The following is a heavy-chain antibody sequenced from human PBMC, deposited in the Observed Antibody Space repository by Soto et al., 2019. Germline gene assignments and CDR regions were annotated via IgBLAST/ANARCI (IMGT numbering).Heavy chain of an antibody. V-gene: IGHV4-34*01. D-gene: IGHD6-13*01. Sequence: SETLSLTCAVYGGSFSGYYWSWIRQPPGKGLEWIGEINHSGSTNYNPSLKSRVTISVDTSKNQFSLKLSSVTAADTAVYYCARRTFIAAAGRLDYWGQGTLVTVSS. CDR1: GGSFSGYY. J-gene: IGHJ4*02. CDR3: ARRTFIAAAGRLDY. CDR2: INHSGST.